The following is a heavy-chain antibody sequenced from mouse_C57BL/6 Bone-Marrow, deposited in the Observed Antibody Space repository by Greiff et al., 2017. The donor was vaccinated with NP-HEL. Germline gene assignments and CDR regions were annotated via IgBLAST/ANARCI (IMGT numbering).Heavy chain of an antibody. CDR2: IHPNSGST. Sequence: VQLQQSGAELVKPGASVKLSCKASGYTFTSYWMHWVKQRPGQGLEWIGMIHPNSGSTNYNEKFKSKATLTVDKSSSTAYMQLSSLTSEDSAVYYCARRGGGSSPYWYFDVWGTGTTVTVSS. CDR1: GYTFTSYW. D-gene: IGHD1-1*01. CDR3: ARRGGGSSPYWYFDV. J-gene: IGHJ1*03. V-gene: IGHV1-64*01.